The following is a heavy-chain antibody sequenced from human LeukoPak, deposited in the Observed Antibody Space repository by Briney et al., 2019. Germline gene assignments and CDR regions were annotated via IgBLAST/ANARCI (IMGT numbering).Heavy chain of an antibody. J-gene: IGHJ3*02. CDR2: TREDGGER. Sequence: GGSLRLSCAASGFIFSRYWMTWVRQAPGKGLEWVANTREDGGERYYVDSVKGRFTISRDNAKNSLYLQINSLRVEDTAVYYGARVARLGDAFDIWGQGTMVTVSS. CDR1: GFIFSRYW. CDR3: ARVARLGDAFDI. D-gene: IGHD2-21*01. V-gene: IGHV3-7*01.